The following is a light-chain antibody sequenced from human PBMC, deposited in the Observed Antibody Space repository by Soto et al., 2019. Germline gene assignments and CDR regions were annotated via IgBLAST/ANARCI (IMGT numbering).Light chain of an antibody. CDR3: QTWGTGSWGV. CDR2: LNSDGSH. J-gene: IGLJ2*01. Sequence: QPVLTQPPSASASLGASVKLTCTLNGGLSSYTIAWHQQQPEKGPRYLMKLNSDGSHSKGDGIPDRFSGSSSGAERYLTISSLQSEDEADYYCQTWGTGSWGVFGGGTKVTVL. V-gene: IGLV4-69*01. CDR1: GGLSSYT.